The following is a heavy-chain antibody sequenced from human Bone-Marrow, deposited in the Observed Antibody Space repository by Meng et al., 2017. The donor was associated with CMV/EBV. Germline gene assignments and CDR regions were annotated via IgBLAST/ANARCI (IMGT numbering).Heavy chain of an antibody. CDR1: GFTFSSYS. CDR2: ISSSSSTI. J-gene: IGHJ4*02. V-gene: IGHV3-48*04. D-gene: IGHD3-3*01. CDR3: ARDSAELRFVEWLSLYLEY. Sequence: GESLKISCAASGFTFSSYSMNWVRQAPGKGLEWVSYISSSSSTIYYADSVKGRFTISRDNAKNSLYLQMNSLRAEDTAVYYCARDSAELRFVEWLSLYLEYWGQGTLVTVSS.